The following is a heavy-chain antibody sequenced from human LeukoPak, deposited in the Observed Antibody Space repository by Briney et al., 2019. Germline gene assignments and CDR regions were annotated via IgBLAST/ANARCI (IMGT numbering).Heavy chain of an antibody. CDR1: GGSFSGYY. CDR2: INHSGST. J-gene: IGHJ4*02. D-gene: IGHD3-3*01. Sequence: SETLSLTCAVYGGSFSGYYWSWIRQPPGKGLEWIGEINHSGSTNYNPSLKSRVTISVDTSKNQFSLKLSSVTAADTAVYYCARGTRVNYDFWSGYHYYFDYWGQGTLVTVSS. V-gene: IGHV4-34*01. CDR3: ARGTRVNYDFWSGYHYYFDY.